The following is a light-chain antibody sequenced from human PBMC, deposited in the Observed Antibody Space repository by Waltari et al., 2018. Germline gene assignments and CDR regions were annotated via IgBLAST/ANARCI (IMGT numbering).Light chain of an antibody. V-gene: IGKV3-15*01. Sequence: EIEMTQSPATLSVSPGDRATLSCRASQSVGGNLAWYQQKPGQAPRLLIHGASTRATGVPARFSGSGSGTEFTLTISSLQSEDFAVYYCQQYHKWPPLTFGGGTKVEIK. CDR1: QSVGGN. CDR2: GAS. CDR3: QQYHKWPPLT. J-gene: IGKJ4*01.